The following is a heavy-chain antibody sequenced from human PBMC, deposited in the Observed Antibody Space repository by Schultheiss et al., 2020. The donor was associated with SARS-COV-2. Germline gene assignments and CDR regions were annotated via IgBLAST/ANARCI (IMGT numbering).Heavy chain of an antibody. CDR1: GDSVSSNSAA. J-gene: IGHJ4*02. CDR2: TNYRSKWYY. Sequence: SETLSLTCVISGDSVSSNSAAWTWIRQSPSRGLEWLGRTNYRSKWYYDYAVSVKSRISINPDTSKNQFSLQLNSVTPEDTGVYYCARARTGFYFDYWGQGTLVTVSS. V-gene: IGHV6-1*01. D-gene: IGHD1-14*01. CDR3: ARARTGFYFDY.